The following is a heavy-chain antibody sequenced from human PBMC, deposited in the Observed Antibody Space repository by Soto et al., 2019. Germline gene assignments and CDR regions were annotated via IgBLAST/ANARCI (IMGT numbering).Heavy chain of an antibody. V-gene: IGHV4-31*03. Sequence: SETLSLTCTVSGGSISSGGYYWSWIRQHPGKGLEWIGYIYYSGSTYYNPSLKSRVTISVDTSKNQFSLKLSSVTAADTAVYYCARARYCSGASCEAFDYWGQGTLVTVSS. CDR2: IYYSGST. D-gene: IGHD2-15*01. CDR3: ARARYCSGASCEAFDY. J-gene: IGHJ4*02. CDR1: GGSISSGGYY.